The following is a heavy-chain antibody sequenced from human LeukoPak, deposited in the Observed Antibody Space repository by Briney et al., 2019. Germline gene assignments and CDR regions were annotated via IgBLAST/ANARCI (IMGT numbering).Heavy chain of an antibody. Sequence: SETLSLPCTVSGGSISSSSYYWGWIRQPPGKGLEGIGSFYYSGSTYYTPSLKSRVTIPVDMSKSQFSLRLSSVTAADPAVYYCARPPDSILTGRFDYWGQGALVTVSS. D-gene: IGHD3-9*01. V-gene: IGHV4-39*07. CDR2: FYYSGST. CDR3: ARPPDSILTGRFDY. CDR1: GGSISSSSYY. J-gene: IGHJ4*02.